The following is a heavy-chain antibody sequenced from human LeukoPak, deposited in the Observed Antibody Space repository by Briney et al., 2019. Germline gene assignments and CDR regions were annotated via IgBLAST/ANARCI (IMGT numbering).Heavy chain of an antibody. D-gene: IGHD3-10*01. CDR2: MNPNSGNT. CDR3: ARGLGDRLLWFGELSRAPYGMDV. CDR1: GYTFTSYD. J-gene: IGHJ6*02. V-gene: IGHV1-8*01. Sequence: ASVKVSCKASGYTFTSYDINWVRQATGQGLEWMGWMNPNSGNTGYAQKFQGRVTMTRNTSISTAYMELSSLRSEDTAVYYCARGLGDRLLWFGELSRAPYGMDVWGQGTTVTVSS.